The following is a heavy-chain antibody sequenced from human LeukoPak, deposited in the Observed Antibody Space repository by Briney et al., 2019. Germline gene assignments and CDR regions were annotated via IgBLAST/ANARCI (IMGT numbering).Heavy chain of an antibody. D-gene: IGHD1-26*01. CDR3: ALGSYFDY. CDR1: GFNFRSNW. Sequence: GGSLRLSCVVSGFNFRSNWMSWVRQAPGKGLEWVANIKQDGSEKHYVDSVKGRFTISRDNSKNSLYLQMNILRVEDTAVHYCALGSYFDYWGQGTLVTVSS. V-gene: IGHV3-7*01. CDR2: IKQDGSEK. J-gene: IGHJ4*02.